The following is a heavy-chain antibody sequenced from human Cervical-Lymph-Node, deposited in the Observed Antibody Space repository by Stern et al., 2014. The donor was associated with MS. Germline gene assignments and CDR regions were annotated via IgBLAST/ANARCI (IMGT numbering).Heavy chain of an antibody. CDR1: GGTFSKFP. V-gene: IGHV1-69*01. D-gene: IGHD6-13*01. Sequence: VKLVASGSEVTKPGSSVKVSCKASGGTFSKFPSSWVRQAPGKGLEWMGGIFPVFGTPTYAQEFRGRVTITADVSTSTVYMELSSLRSDDTAVYYCALSSETSDRWYSLGYDLWGQGTLVTVSS. J-gene: IGHJ5*02. CDR2: IFPVFGTP. CDR3: ALSSETSDRWYSLGYDL.